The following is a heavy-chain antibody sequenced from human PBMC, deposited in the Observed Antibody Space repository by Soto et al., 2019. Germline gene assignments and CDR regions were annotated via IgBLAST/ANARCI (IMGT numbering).Heavy chain of an antibody. CDR3: ARSSGVPTPDFDY. Sequence: GGSLRLSCAAPGFAFNIYAIHWVRQAPGKGLEWVAVISHDGTNRYYTDSVRGRFTISRDNSKNTVYLEMDSLRADDTAVYYCARSSGVPTPDFDYWGQGTLVTVSS. CDR1: GFAFNIYA. D-gene: IGHD3-3*01. J-gene: IGHJ4*02. CDR2: ISHDGTNR. V-gene: IGHV3-30-3*01.